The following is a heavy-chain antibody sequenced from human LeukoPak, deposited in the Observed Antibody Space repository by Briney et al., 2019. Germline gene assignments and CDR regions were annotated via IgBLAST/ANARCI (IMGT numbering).Heavy chain of an antibody. CDR1: GFTFSSYG. CDR2: IRYDGSNK. D-gene: IGHD2-2*01. V-gene: IGHV3-30*02. J-gene: IGHJ4*02. Sequence: GGSLRLSCAASGFTFSSYGMHWVRQAPGKGLEWVAFIRYDGSNKYYADSVKGRFTISRDNSKNTLYLQMNSLRAEDTAVYYCAKDHHPIVVVPAAILGYWGQGTLVTVSS. CDR3: AKDHHPIVVVPAAILGY.